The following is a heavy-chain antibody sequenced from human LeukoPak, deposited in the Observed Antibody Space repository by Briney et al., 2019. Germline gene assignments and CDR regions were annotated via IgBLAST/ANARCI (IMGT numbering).Heavy chain of an antibody. CDR1: GGSISSYY. V-gene: IGHV4-59*01. Sequence: PSETLSLTCTVSGGSISSYYWSWIRQPPGKGLEWIGYIYYSGSTNYNPSLKSRVTISVDTSKNQFSLKLSSVTAADKAVYYCAGALRLGELSSKAVDYWGQGTLVTVS. J-gene: IGHJ4*02. CDR2: IYYSGST. CDR3: AGALRLGELSSKAVDY. D-gene: IGHD3-16*02.